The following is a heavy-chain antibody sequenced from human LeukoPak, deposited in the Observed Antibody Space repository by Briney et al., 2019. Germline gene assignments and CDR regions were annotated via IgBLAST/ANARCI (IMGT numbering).Heavy chain of an antibody. CDR2: VIPMFGTA. V-gene: IGHV1-69*08. CDR3: ARGRSYDGSVGYYYLDV. J-gene: IGHJ6*03. Sequence: SVKVSCEASGDTFSDYTINWVRQAPGQGLEWMGRVIPMFGTANYVQKFQDRVTLVADKSTSTTYMELSSLRFEDTAVYYCARGRSYDGSVGYYYLDVWGQGTTVAVSS. D-gene: IGHD3-22*01. CDR1: GDTFSDYT.